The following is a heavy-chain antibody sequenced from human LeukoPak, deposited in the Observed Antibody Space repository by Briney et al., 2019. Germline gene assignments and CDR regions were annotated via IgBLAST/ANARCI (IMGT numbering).Heavy chain of an antibody. CDR2: IWYDGSNK. J-gene: IGHJ1*01. Sequence: PGGSLRLSCAASGFTFSSYGMHWVRQAPGKGLEWVAVIWYDGSNKYYADSVKGRFTISRDNSKNTLYLQMNSLRAEDTAVYYCASDPDSTIWPQYFQHWGQGALVTVSS. V-gene: IGHV3-33*01. CDR3: ASDPDSTIWPQYFQH. D-gene: IGHD6-13*01. CDR1: GFTFSSYG.